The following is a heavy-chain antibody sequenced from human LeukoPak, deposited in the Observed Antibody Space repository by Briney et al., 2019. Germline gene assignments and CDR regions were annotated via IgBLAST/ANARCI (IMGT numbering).Heavy chain of an antibody. CDR3: ARERLGGSYYRPVDY. CDR1: GGSISSSSYY. V-gene: IGHV4-39*07. CDR2: IYYSGST. J-gene: IGHJ4*02. D-gene: IGHD1-26*01. Sequence: SETLSLTCTVSGGSISSSSYYWGWIRQPPGKGLEWIGSIYYSGSTYYNPSLKSRVTISVDTSKNQFSLKLSSVSAEDTALYYCARERLGGSYYRPVDYWGQGTLVTVSS.